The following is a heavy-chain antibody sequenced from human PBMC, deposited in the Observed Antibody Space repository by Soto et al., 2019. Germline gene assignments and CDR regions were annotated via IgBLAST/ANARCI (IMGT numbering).Heavy chain of an antibody. CDR1: GDSISSVDHY. CDR2: IYHSGST. D-gene: IGHD4-4*01. V-gene: IGHV4-30-4*01. CDR3: ARDDYSNCASYGMDV. J-gene: IGHJ6*02. Sequence: QVQLQESGPGLVKPSQTLSLTCTVSGDSISSVDHYWSWIRQPPGKGLEWIGYIYHSGSTYYNPSLRSRVTISMDTTKNQFSLRLSSVTVADTAVYYCARDDYSNCASYGMDVWGQGTTVTVSS.